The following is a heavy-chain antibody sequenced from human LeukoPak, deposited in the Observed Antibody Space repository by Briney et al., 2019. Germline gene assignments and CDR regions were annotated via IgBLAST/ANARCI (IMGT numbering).Heavy chain of an antibody. CDR2: ISWNSGSI. D-gene: IGHD6-19*01. V-gene: IGHV3-9*01. CDR3: AKDRRSGWYYSAFDI. J-gene: IGHJ3*02. Sequence: SLRLSCAASGFTFSSYAMSWVRQAPGKGLEWVSGISWNSGSIGYADSVKGRFTISRDNAKNSLYLQMNSLRAEDTALYYCAKDRRSGWYYSAFDIWGQGTMVTVSS. CDR1: GFTFSSYA.